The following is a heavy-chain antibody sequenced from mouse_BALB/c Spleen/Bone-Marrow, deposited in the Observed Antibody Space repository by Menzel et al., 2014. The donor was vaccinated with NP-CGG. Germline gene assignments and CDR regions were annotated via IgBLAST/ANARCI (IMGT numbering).Heavy chain of an antibody. J-gene: IGHJ2*01. CDR3: ARWYYFDY. CDR2: ISTHSGNT. V-gene: IGHV1-67*01. CDR1: GYTFTDYA. Sequence: QVQLKHSGPELVRPGVSVKISCKGSGYTFTDYAMHWVKQSHAKSLEWIGVISTHSGNTNYNQKFKGKATMTVDKSSSTAYMELARLTSEDSAIYYCARWYYFDYWGQGTTPTVSS.